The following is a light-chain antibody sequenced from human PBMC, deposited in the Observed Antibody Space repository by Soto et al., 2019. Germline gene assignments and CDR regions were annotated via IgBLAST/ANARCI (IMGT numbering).Light chain of an antibody. Sequence: DIQMTQSPSSLSASVGDRVTITCRASLGIRNDLGWYQQKPGKPPKRLIYAASSLQSGVPPRFSGSGSGTEFTLSSLQPEDFAAYYCLQHNSYPWTFGQGTKVEIK. CDR2: AAS. J-gene: IGKJ1*01. V-gene: IGKV1-17*01. CDR3: LQHNSYPWT. CDR1: LGIRND.